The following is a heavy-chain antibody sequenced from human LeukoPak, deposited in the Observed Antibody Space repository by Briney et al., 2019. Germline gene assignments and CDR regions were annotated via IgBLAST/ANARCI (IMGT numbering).Heavy chain of an antibody. Sequence: PSETLFLTCTVSGGSISSGGYYWSWIRQHPGKGLEWIGYIYYSGSTYYNPSLKSRVTISVDTSKNQFSLKLSSVTAADTAVYYCARVASRGYYKHIDYWGQGTLVTVSS. CDR1: GGSISSGGYY. D-gene: IGHD3-22*01. V-gene: IGHV4-31*03. J-gene: IGHJ4*02. CDR3: ARVASRGYYKHIDY. CDR2: IYYSGST.